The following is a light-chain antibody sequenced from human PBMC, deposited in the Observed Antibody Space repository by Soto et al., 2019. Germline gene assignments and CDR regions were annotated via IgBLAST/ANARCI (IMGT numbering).Light chain of an antibody. Sequence: DIQMTQSPSSLSASAGDRITITCRASQNIGSYLNWYQQNPGRAPKLLIYGASSLQSGVPSRFSGSASGTEFTLTISTMQPEDFATYYCQQSYNSPVTVGPGTKVDIK. CDR2: GAS. CDR3: QQSYNSPVT. V-gene: IGKV1-39*01. CDR1: QNIGSY. J-gene: IGKJ3*01.